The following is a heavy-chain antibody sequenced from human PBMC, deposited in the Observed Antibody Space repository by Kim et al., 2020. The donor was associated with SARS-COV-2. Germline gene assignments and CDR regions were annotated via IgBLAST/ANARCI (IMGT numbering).Heavy chain of an antibody. Sequence: SETLSLTCAVYGGSFSGYYWSWIRQPPGKGLEWIGEINHSGSTNYNPSLKSRVTISVDTSKNQFSLKLSSVTAADTAVYYCARAPGVVVTATYDYWGQGTLVTVSS. J-gene: IGHJ4*02. CDR2: INHSGST. CDR3: ARAPGVVVTATYDY. D-gene: IGHD2-21*02. CDR1: GGSFSGYY. V-gene: IGHV4-34*01.